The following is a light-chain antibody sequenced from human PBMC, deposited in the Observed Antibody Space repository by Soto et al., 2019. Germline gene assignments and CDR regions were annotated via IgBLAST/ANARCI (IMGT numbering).Light chain of an antibody. V-gene: IGLV2-14*01. CDR2: EVK. CDR3: SSYTTNSTGGYV. Sequence: QSALTQPASVSGSPGQSITISCTGTSSDVGAYNYVSWYQQYPGKAPKLMIYEVKNRPSGVSNRFSGSRSGSTASLTISGLPAEDEADYYCSSYTTNSTGGYVFGTGTKLTVL. J-gene: IGLJ1*01. CDR1: SSDVGAYNY.